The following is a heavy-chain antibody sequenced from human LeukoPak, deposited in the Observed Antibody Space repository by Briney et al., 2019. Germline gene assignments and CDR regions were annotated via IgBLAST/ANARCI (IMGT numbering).Heavy chain of an antibody. CDR1: GFTFSSYG. J-gene: IGHJ6*03. D-gene: IGHD3-22*01. V-gene: IGHV3-30*02. CDR2: IRYDGSNK. Sequence: GGSLRLSCAASGFTFSSYGMHWVRQAPGKGLEWVAFIRYDGSNKYYADSVKGRFTISRDNSKNTLYLQMNSLRAEDTAVYYCAKSGSAYYYDSSGFNYYYMDVWGKGTTVTISS. CDR3: AKSGSAYYYDSSGFNYYYMDV.